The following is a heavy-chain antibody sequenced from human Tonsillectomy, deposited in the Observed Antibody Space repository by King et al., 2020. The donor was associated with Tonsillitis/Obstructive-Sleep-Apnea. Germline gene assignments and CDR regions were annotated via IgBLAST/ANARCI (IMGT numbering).Heavy chain of an antibody. D-gene: IGHD2-15*01. CDR1: GFTFSSYA. CDR2: ISYDGSNK. J-gene: IGHJ4*02. Sequence: VQLVESGGGVVQPGRSLRLSCAASGFTFSSYAMHWVRQAPGKGLEWVSVISYDGSNKYYADSVKGRFTISRDNSKNTLYLQMNSLRAEDTAVYYCASLGCYAFPLPFDHRRQGPLLPVPS. CDR3: ASLGCYAFPLPFDH. V-gene: IGHV3-30*01.